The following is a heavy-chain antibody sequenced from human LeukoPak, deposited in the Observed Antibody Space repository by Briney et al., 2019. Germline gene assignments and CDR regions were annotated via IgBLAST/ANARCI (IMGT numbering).Heavy chain of an antibody. CDR3: ARAPSGSYYFDY. CDR2: ISSSSSYI. Sequence: TGGSLRLSCAASGFTFSSYSMNWVRQAPGKGLEWVSSISSSSSYIYYADSVKGRFTISRDNAKNSLYLQMNSLRAEDTAVYYCARAPSGSYYFDYRGQGTLVTVSS. CDR1: GFTFSSYS. V-gene: IGHV3-21*01. J-gene: IGHJ4*02. D-gene: IGHD1-26*01.